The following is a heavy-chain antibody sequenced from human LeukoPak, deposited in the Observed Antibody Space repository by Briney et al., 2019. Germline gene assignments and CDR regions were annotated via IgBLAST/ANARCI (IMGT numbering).Heavy chain of an antibody. V-gene: IGHV4-39*07. CDR1: GGSISSTSYF. CDR2: VYYTGST. D-gene: IGHD2-21*01. CDR3: ARRVVMGYDAFDI. J-gene: IGHJ3*02. Sequence: PSETLSLTCTVSGGSISSTSYFWGWIRQPPGKGLGWIGSVYYTGSTYYNPSLKSRVTISLDTSTNQFSLEMSDVTAADTAVYYCARRVVMGYDAFDIWGQGTMVTVSS.